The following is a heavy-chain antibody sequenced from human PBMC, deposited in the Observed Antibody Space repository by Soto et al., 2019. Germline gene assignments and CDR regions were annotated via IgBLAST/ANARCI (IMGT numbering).Heavy chain of an antibody. V-gene: IGHV4-34*01. CDR3: ARDYSGYDYWRY. J-gene: IGHJ4*02. CDR2: INHSGST. Sequence: SETLSLTCAVYGGSLSGYYWSWIRQPPGKGLEWIGEINHSGSTNYNPSLKSRVTISVDTSKNQFSLKLSSVTAADTAVYYCARDYSGYDYWRYWGQGTLVTVSS. CDR1: GGSLSGYY. D-gene: IGHD5-12*01.